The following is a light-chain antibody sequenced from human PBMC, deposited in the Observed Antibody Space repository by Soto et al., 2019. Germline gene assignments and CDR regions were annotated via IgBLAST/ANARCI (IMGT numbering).Light chain of an antibody. V-gene: IGLV1-40*01. CDR1: GSNIGAGYD. CDR3: QSYDSSLREV. CDR2: GNS. Sequence: QSVLTQPPSVSGAPGQRVTISCTGSGSNIGAGYDVHWYQQLPGTAPKLLIYGNSNRPSGVPDRFSGSKSGTSASLAITGLQAEDEADYYCQSYDSSLREVFGTGTKVTVL. J-gene: IGLJ1*01.